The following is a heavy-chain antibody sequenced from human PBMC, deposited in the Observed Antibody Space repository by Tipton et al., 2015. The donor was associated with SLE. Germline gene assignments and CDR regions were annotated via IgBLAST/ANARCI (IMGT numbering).Heavy chain of an antibody. D-gene: IGHD1-1*01. CDR2: IGRT. Sequence: TLSLTCTVSGGSISTYYWSWIRQPPGKGLEWIGYIGRTNYNPSLKSRVTISVDTSNNQFSLQVSSVTAADTAVYYCARGLRYPNRDWYFDLWGRGALVTASS. V-gene: IGHV4-59*01. CDR1: GGSISTYY. J-gene: IGHJ2*01. CDR3: ARGLRYPNRDWYFDL.